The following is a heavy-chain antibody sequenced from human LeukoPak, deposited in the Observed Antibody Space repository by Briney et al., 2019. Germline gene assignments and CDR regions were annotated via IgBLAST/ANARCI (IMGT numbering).Heavy chain of an antibody. J-gene: IGHJ4*02. Sequence: GESLKISCKGSGYSFPSYWMGWVRQIPGKGLEWMGIIYPGDSDTRYSPSFQGQVTISADKSISTAYLQWSSLKASDTAMYYCARHSNWNYDYWGQGTLVTVSS. D-gene: IGHD1-7*01. CDR2: IYPGDSDT. V-gene: IGHV5-51*01. CDR3: ARHSNWNYDY. CDR1: GYSFPSYW.